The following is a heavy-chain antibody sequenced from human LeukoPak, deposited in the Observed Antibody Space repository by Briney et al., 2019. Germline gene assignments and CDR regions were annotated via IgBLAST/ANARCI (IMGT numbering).Heavy chain of an antibody. V-gene: IGHV4-39*07. D-gene: IGHD3-16*01. Sequence: SETLSLTCTVSGGSISTTNYYWSWIRQPPGKGLEWIGEINHSGSTNYNPSLKSRVTISVDTSKNQFSLKLSSVTAADTAVYYCARGEFMAFDIWGQGTMVTVSS. CDR2: INHSGST. J-gene: IGHJ3*02. CDR3: ARGEFMAFDI. CDR1: GGSISTTNYY.